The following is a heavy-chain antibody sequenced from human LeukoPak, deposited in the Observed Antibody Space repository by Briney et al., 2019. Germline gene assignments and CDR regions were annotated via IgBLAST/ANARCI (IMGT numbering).Heavy chain of an antibody. CDR1: GGTFSSYA. V-gene: IGHV1-69*13. CDR3: ASSIYDILTGYYPHYYYYYGMDV. J-gene: IGHJ6*04. D-gene: IGHD3-9*01. Sequence: ASVKVSCKASGGTFSSYAISWVRQATGQGLEWMGGIIPIFGTANYAQKFQGRVTITADESTSTAYMEMSSLRSEDTAVYYCASSIYDILTGYYPHYYYYYGMDVWGKGTTVTVSS. CDR2: IIPIFGTA.